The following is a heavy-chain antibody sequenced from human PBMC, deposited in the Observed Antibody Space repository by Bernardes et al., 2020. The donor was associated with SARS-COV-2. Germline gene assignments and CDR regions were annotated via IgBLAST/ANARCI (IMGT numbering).Heavy chain of an antibody. Sequence: SKTLSLTCAVYGGSFSGYYWSWIRQPPGKGLEWIGEINHSGSTNYNPSLKSRVTISVDTSKNQFSLKLSSVTAADTAVYYCARGRPDYGGKPGAGGYWGQGTLVTVSS. CDR1: GGSFSGYY. J-gene: IGHJ4*02. CDR3: ARGRPDYGGKPGAGGY. D-gene: IGHD4-17*01. V-gene: IGHV4-34*01. CDR2: INHSGST.